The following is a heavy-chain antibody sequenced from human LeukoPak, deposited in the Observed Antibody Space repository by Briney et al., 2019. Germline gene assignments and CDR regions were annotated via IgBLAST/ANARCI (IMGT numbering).Heavy chain of an antibody. Sequence: GGSLRLSCAASGFTFSSYSMNWVRQAPGKGLEWVSSISSSSSYIYYADSVKGRFTISRDNAKNSLYLQVNSLRAEDTAVYYCARGVNYYYYGMDVWGQGTTVTVSS. V-gene: IGHV3-21*01. CDR3: ARGVNYYYYGMDV. J-gene: IGHJ6*02. CDR1: GFTFSSYS. D-gene: IGHD3-3*01. CDR2: ISSSSSYI.